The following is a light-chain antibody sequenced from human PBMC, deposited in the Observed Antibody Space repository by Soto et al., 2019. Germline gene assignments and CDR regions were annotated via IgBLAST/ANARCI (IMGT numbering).Light chain of an antibody. J-gene: IGLJ1*01. CDR3: AAWDDTFYV. Sequence: QSVLTQPPSASGTPGQSVTISCSGGSSNFGSNPVSWYQHVPGTAPKLLIHTNTQRPLGVPVRFSGSKSGTSASLAISGLQSEDEADYYCAAWDDTFYVFGSGTKVTVL. V-gene: IGLV1-44*01. CDR2: TNT. CDR1: SSNFGSNP.